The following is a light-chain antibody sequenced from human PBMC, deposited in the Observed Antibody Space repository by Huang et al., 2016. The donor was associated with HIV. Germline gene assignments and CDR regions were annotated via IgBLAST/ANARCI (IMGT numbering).Light chain of an antibody. J-gene: IGKJ1*01. CDR1: QSVSTN. CDR2: GAS. V-gene: IGKV3-15*01. Sequence: EIVMAQSPDTLSVSPGERATLSCRASQSVSTNLAWYQQKPGQGPRLLIYGASTRATGIPARFSGSGSGTDFTLTISSLQSEDFAVYYCQQYYNWPPWTFGQGTKVEIK. CDR3: QQYYNWPPWT.